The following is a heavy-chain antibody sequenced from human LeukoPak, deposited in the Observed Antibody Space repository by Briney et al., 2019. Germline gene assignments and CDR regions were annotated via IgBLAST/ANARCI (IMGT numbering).Heavy chain of an antibody. Sequence: SETLSLTCAVYGGSFSGYYWSWIRQAPGKGLEWIGEINHSGSTNYNPSLKSRVTITVDTSKNQFSLKLSSVTAADTAIYYCARARITMVRGVIIIRGGHFDSWGQGTLVTVSS. CDR2: INHSGST. CDR3: ARARITMVRGVIIIRGGHFDS. V-gene: IGHV4-34*01. D-gene: IGHD3-10*01. CDR1: GGSFSGYY. J-gene: IGHJ4*02.